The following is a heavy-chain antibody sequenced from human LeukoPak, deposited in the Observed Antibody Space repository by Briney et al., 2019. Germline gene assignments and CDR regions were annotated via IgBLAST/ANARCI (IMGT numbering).Heavy chain of an antibody. V-gene: IGHV3-48*01. J-gene: IGHJ6*03. Sequence: PGGSLRLSCAASGFSFSNHSMNWVRQAPGKGLEWVSYISRSSTTIYYADSVKGRFTISRDNAKNSLHLQMNSLRAEDTAVYYCAKDLTGRAPYYMDVWGKGTTVTISS. CDR3: AKDLTGRAPYYMDV. D-gene: IGHD7-27*01. CDR1: GFSFSNHS. CDR2: ISRSSTTI.